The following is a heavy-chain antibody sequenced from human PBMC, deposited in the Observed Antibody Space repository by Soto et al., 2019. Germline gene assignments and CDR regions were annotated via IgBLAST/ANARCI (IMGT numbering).Heavy chain of an antibody. Sequence: QVQLVESGGGVVQPGRSLRLSCAASEFTFSNFGMHWVRQAPGKGLEWVAAISAAGSDKYFSGSVKGRFTISRDNSKNPLFLQMNSLRVEDTAVYYCVKGSDVARQELDYWGQGTMVTVSS. CDR2: ISAAGSDK. D-gene: IGHD3-3*01. CDR1: EFTFSNFG. CDR3: VKGSDVARQELDY. J-gene: IGHJ4*02. V-gene: IGHV3-30*18.